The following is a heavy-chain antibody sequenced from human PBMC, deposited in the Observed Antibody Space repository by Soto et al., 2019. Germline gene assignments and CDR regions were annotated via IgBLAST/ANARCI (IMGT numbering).Heavy chain of an antibody. J-gene: IGHJ4*02. CDR1: GFTFRDYG. CDR3: VKDRSLIRADVYYFDY. Sequence: ESGGGLVQPGGSLRLSCSASGFTFRDYGMHWVRQAPGKGLEFVAAILSNGGTTYYADSVRGRFTISRDNSKNTLYLQMSSLRDDDTAVYYCVKDRSLIRADVYYFDYWGQGTLVTVSS. CDR2: ILSNGGTT. V-gene: IGHV3-64D*06. D-gene: IGHD2-8*01.